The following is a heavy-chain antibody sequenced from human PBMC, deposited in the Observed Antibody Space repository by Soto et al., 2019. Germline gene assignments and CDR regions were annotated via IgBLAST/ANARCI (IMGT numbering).Heavy chain of an antibody. CDR1: GGSVSSCSYY. CDR2: IYYTHYSGNT. J-gene: IGHJ5*02. D-gene: IGHD3-3*01. CDR3: ARNRNGRITIFGVVIDDWFDP. Sequence: SSETLSLTCTVSGGSVSSCSYYWSWIRHPPGKGLDWIGYIYYTHYSGNTNYNPSLKSRVTISVDTSKNQFSLKLSSVTAADTAVYYCARNRNGRITIFGVVIDDWFDPWGQGTLVTVSS. V-gene: IGHV4-61*01.